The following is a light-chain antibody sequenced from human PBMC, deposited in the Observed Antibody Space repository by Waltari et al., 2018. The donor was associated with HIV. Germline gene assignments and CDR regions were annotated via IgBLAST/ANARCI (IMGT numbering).Light chain of an antibody. V-gene: IGKV4-1*01. CDR2: WAS. CDR3: QQYYSTPNT. CDR1: QSVLYSSNSKNY. J-gene: IGKJ2*01. Sequence: DIVMTQSPDSLAVSLGARATINCKSSQSVLYSSNSKNYLAWYQQKPGQPPKLLIYWASTRESGVPDRFSGSGSGTDFTLTISSLQAEDVAVYYCQQYYSTPNTFGQGTKLEIK.